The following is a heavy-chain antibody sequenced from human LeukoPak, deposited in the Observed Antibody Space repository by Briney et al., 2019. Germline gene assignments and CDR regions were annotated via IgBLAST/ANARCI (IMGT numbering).Heavy chain of an antibody. D-gene: IGHD5/OR15-5a*01. V-gene: IGHV3-11*01. CDR3: VSERISTMTIVSDY. J-gene: IGHJ4*02. CDR1: GFTFSDYY. Sequence: PGGSLRLSCAASGFTFSDYYMTWIRQAPGKGLEWVGYINSAGNALFFADSVKGRFTISRDNGRNLLYLQMNSLRAEDTAVYYCVSERISTMTIVSDYWGQGTLVTVSS. CDR2: INSAGNAL.